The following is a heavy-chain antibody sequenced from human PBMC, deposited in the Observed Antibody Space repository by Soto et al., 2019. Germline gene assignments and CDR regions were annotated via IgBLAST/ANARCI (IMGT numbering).Heavy chain of an antibody. Sequence: GGSLRLSSVGSGFTLSDSVMAWVRQAPGKGLEWLSVMSGDGRTRYALSVTGRFTISRDNSKNTLYLQMRSLRAEDAAAYYCVKWHTSNFDSLPSTGFDFWGQGTQVTVSS. J-gene: IGHJ4*02. CDR3: VKWHTSNFDSLPSTGFDF. V-gene: IGHV3-23*01. D-gene: IGHD3-22*01. CDR2: MSGDGRT. CDR1: GFTLSDSV.